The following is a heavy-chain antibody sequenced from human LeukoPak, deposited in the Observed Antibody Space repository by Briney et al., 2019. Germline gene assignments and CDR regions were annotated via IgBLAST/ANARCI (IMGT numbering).Heavy chain of an antibody. Sequence: ASETLSLTCTVSGASVSSDYWSWIRQSPGKGLEWIGYIYHSGHTMSNPSLKSRVSLSLDTSNNQFSLKLSSVTAADTAVYYCARHPFQYPFDHWGQGTVVSVSS. V-gene: IGHV4-59*08. CDR2: IYHSGHT. D-gene: IGHD2/OR15-2a*01. CDR3: ARHPFQYPFDH. CDR1: GASVSSDY. J-gene: IGHJ5*02.